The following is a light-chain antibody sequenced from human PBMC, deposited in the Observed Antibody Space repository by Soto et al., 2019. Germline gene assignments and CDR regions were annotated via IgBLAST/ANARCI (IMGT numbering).Light chain of an antibody. Sequence: ERGMTQAPATLSVSPVEGATLSCRASQSVGSNLAWYQHKPGQAPRLLIYGASSRATGIPDRFSGSGSGTDFTLTISRLEPEDFAVYYCQQYGGSPITFGGGTKVDIK. J-gene: IGKJ4*01. CDR3: QQYGGSPIT. V-gene: IGKV3-20*01. CDR1: QSVGSN. CDR2: GAS.